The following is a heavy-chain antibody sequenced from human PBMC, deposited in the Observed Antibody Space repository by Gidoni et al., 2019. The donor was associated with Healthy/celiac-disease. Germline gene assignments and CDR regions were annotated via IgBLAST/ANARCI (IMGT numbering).Heavy chain of an antibody. Sequence: EVQLVESGGGLVKPGGSLRLSCAASGFTFSSYSMNWVRQAPGKGLEWVSSISSSSSYIYYADSVKGRFTISRDNAKNSLYLQMNSLRAEDTAVYYCARQRTFGAIQLYLFDYWGQGTLVTVSS. J-gene: IGHJ4*02. V-gene: IGHV3-21*01. D-gene: IGHD5-18*01. CDR1: GFTFSSYS. CDR3: ARQRTFGAIQLYLFDY. CDR2: ISSSSSYI.